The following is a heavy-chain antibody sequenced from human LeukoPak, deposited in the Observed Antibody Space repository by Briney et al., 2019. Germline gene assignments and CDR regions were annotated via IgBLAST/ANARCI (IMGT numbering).Heavy chain of an antibody. J-gene: IGHJ4*02. Sequence: PSETLSLTCAVSGGXISSSNWWSWVRQPPGKGLEWIGEIYHSGSANYNPSLKSRVTISVDKSKNQFSLRLSSVTAADTAVYYCASAGHDGIGYKVCWGQGTLVTVSS. CDR1: GGXISSSNW. D-gene: IGHD3-22*01. CDR2: IYHSGSA. V-gene: IGHV4-4*02. CDR3: ASAGHDGIGYKVC.